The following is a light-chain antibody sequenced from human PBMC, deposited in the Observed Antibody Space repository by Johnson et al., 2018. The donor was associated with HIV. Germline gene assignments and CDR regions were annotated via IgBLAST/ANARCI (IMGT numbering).Light chain of an antibody. J-gene: IGLJ1*01. V-gene: IGLV1-51*01. CDR3: GTWDSSLSGFYG. CDR2: DNN. Sequence: QSVLTQPPSVSAAPGQKVTISCSGSSSNIGNNYVSWYQQLPGTAPKLLIYDNNKRPSGIPDRFSGSKSGTSATLGITGLQTGDEAEYYCGTWDSSLSGFYGFGTGTKVAVL. CDR1: SSNIGNNY.